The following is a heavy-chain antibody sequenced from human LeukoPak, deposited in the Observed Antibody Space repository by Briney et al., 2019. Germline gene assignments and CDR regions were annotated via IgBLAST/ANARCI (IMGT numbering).Heavy chain of an antibody. V-gene: IGHV4-59*08. CDR2: IYYSGST. Sequence: SETLSLTCTVSGGSISSYYWSWIRQPPGKGLEWIGYIYYSGSTNYNPSLKSRVTISVDTSKNQFSLRLSSVTAADTAVYYCAIRGYYDFWSGFDYWGQGTLVTVSS. J-gene: IGHJ4*02. CDR1: GGSISSYY. D-gene: IGHD3-3*01. CDR3: AIRGYYDFWSGFDY.